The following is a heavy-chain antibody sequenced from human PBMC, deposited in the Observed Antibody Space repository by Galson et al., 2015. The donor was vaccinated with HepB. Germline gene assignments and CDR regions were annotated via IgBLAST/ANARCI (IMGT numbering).Heavy chain of an antibody. J-gene: IGHJ3*02. Sequence: SPRLSCAASGFTFSSYAMSWVRQAPGKGLEWVSAISGSGGSTYYADSVKGRFTISRDNSKNTLYLQMNSLRAEDTAVYYCAKEINALLWFGEPYDAFDIWGQGTMVTVSS. CDR3: AKEINALLWFGEPYDAFDI. CDR2: ISGSGGST. D-gene: IGHD3-10*01. CDR1: GFTFSSYA. V-gene: IGHV3-23*01.